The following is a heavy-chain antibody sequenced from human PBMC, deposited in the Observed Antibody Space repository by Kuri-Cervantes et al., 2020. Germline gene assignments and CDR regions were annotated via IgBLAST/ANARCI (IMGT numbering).Heavy chain of an antibody. CDR1: GFTLSSYS. CDR2: ISSSSSYI. CDR3: AKSREPYCSSTSCQTIYYYYYMDV. D-gene: IGHD2-2*01. V-gene: IGHV3-21*01. J-gene: IGHJ6*03. Sequence: GGSLRLSCAASGFTLSSYSMNWFRQAPGKGLEWVSSISSSSSYIYYADSVKGRFTISRNNAKNSLYLQMNSLRAEDTAVYYCAKSREPYCSSTSCQTIYYYYYMDVWGKGTTVTVSS.